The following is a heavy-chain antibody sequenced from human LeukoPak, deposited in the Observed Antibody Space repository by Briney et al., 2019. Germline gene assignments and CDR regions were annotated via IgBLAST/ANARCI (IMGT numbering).Heavy chain of an antibody. J-gene: IGHJ4*02. CDR2: ISGSNSYI. CDR3: ARALTTLTYEGY. CDR1: GFTFSSYT. Sequence: GGSLRPSCAASGFTFSSYTMHWICQAPGKGLEWVSSISGSNSYIFYADSVKGRFTVSRDNAKDSLYLQMNSLRAEDTAVYYCARALTTLTYEGYWGQGTLVTVSS. D-gene: IGHD1-1*01. V-gene: IGHV3-21*01.